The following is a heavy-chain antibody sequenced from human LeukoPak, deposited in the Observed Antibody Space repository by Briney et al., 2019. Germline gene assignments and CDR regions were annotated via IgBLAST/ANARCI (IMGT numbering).Heavy chain of an antibody. Sequence: GGSLRLSCAASGFTFSSYAMNWVRQAPGKGLEWISSISGSGDNTYYADSVKGRCTIYRHNSKNTRYLQMNSLRAEDTAVYHCANAPTVTSFDYWGQGTLVTVSS. D-gene: IGHD4-11*01. V-gene: IGHV3-23*01. CDR3: ANAPTVTSFDY. CDR2: ISGSGDNT. J-gene: IGHJ4*02. CDR1: GFTFSSYA.